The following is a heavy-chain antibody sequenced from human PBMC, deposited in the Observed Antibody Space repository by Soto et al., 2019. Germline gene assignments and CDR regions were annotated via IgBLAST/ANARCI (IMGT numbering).Heavy chain of an antibody. CDR3: AKDRGSGSRRGYYGMDV. Sequence: PGGSLRLSCVGSGITFNAYGMHWVRQAPGKGLEWVTIISNDGTKTYYEDSVRGRFTISRDNSKNTMYLQMNSLRPEDTAVYYRAKDRGSGSRRGYYGMDVWGRGTTVTGS. V-gene: IGHV3-30*18. J-gene: IGHJ6*02. CDR1: GITFNAYG. CDR2: ISNDGTKT. D-gene: IGHD3-10*01.